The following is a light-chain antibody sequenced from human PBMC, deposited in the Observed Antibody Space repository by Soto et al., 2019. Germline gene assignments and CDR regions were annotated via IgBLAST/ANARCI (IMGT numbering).Light chain of an antibody. CDR1: QSVSSSY. V-gene: IGKV3D-20*02. J-gene: IGKJ5*01. CDR2: GAS. Sequence: EIVCTQSPGTLSLSPGERATVSCSASQSVSSSYLAWYQQKPGQSPRLIVYGASIRATGIPDRFSGSGSGTELTLTISRLQSEDFAVYYCQQYNNWHTITFGQGTRLEIK. CDR3: QQYNNWHTIT.